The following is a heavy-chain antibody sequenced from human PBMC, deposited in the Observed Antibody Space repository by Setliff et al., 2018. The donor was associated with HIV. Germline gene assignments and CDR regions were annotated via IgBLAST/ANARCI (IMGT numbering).Heavy chain of an antibody. CDR2: IYTSGST. D-gene: IGHD1-26*01. J-gene: IGHJ3*02. CDR1: GGSLTGGAYY. V-gene: IGHV4-61*10. CDR3: AKTSVGATGLYAFDI. Sequence: SETLSLTCTVSGGSLTGGAYYWSWIRQPAGKGLEWLGYIYTSGSTNYNPSLKSRVTISLDTSKNQFSLKLRSVTAADTAVYYCAKTSVGATGLYAFDIWGQGTMVTVSS.